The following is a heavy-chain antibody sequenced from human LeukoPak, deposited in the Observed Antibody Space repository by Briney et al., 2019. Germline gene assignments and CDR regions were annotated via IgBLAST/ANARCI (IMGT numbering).Heavy chain of an antibody. V-gene: IGHV3-23*01. CDR3: AKGSQWLLRGGAYFDS. D-gene: IGHD6-19*01. J-gene: IGHJ4*02. CDR2: MSGVGGTT. Sequence: TGGSLRLSCEASGFTFNIYAMSWVRQAPGKGLEWVSAMSGVGGTTYYAASVRGRFTISRDNSKNILSLQMSSLRVEDTAIYYCAKGSQWLLRGGAYFDSWGQGTPVSVSS. CDR1: GFTFNIYA.